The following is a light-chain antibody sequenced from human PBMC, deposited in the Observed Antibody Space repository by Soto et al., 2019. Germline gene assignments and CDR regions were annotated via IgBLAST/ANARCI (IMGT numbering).Light chain of an antibody. CDR2: SNN. CDR3: AAWDDSLNGSWV. J-gene: IGLJ3*02. CDR1: SSNIGSNT. V-gene: IGLV1-44*01. Sequence: LTQPPSASGTPGQRVTISCSGSSSNIGSNTVNWYQQLPGTAPKLLIYSNNQRPSGVPDRFSGSKSGTSASLAISGLQSEDEADYYCAAWDDSLNGSWVFGGGTKLTVL.